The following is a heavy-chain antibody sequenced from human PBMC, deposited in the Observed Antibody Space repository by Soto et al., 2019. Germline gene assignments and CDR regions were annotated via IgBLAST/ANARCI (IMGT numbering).Heavy chain of an antibody. D-gene: IGHD6-19*01. CDR1: GGSISSGGYS. V-gene: IGHV4-61*08. Sequence: SETLSLTCAVSGGSISSGGYSLSWIRQPPGKGLEWIGYIYYSGSTNYNPSLKSRVTIPVDTSKNQFSLKLSSVTAADTAVYYCARDLWVPEAVPYGMDVWGQGTTVTSP. J-gene: IGHJ6*02. CDR2: IYYSGST. CDR3: ARDLWVPEAVPYGMDV.